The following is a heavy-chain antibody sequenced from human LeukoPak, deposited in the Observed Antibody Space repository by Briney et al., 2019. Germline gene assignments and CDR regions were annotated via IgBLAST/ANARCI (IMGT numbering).Heavy chain of an antibody. V-gene: IGHV3-30*04. CDR2: ISYDGSNK. Sequence: GGSLRLSCAASGFTFSSYAMHWVRQVPGKGLEWVAVISYDGSNKYYADSVKGRFTISRDNSKNTLYLQMNSLRAEDTAVYYCAKDDGRIAAAPRYWGQGTLVTVSS. J-gene: IGHJ4*02. D-gene: IGHD6-13*01. CDR3: AKDDGRIAAAPRY. CDR1: GFTFSSYA.